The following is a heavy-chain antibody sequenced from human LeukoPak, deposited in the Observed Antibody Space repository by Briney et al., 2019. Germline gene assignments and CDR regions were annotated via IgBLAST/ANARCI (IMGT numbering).Heavy chain of an antibody. J-gene: IGHJ4*02. D-gene: IGHD6-6*01. V-gene: IGHV1-69*04. CDR3: ARRDSRSYCYDY. CDR2: IIPILGIA. Sequence: SVKVSCKASGGTFSSYAISWVRQAPGQGLEWMGRIIPILGIANYAQKFQGRVTITADKSTNTAYMELSSLRSEDTAVYYCARRDSRSYCYDYWGQGTLVTVSS. CDR1: GGTFSSYA.